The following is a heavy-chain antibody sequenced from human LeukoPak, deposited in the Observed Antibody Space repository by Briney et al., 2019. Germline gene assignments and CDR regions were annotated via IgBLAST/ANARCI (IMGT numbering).Heavy chain of an antibody. J-gene: IGHJ6*02. Sequence: GGSLRLSCAASGFTFSSYSMNWVRQAPGKGLEWVSSISSSSSYIYYADSVKGRFTISRDNAKNSLYLQMNSLRAEDTAVYYCARDSSPPMIVVVTDYYYYGMDVWGQGTTVTVSS. CDR1: GFTFSSYS. CDR3: ARDSSPPMIVVVTDYYYYGMDV. D-gene: IGHD3-22*01. CDR2: ISSSSSYI. V-gene: IGHV3-21*01.